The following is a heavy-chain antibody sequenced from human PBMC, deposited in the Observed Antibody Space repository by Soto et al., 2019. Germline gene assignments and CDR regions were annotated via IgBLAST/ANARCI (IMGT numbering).Heavy chain of an antibody. CDR3: AKALAADGTRFDP. CDR2: IIPIFGTA. V-gene: IGHV1-69*06. J-gene: IGHJ5*02. CDR1: GGTFSSYA. Sequence: QVQLVQSGAEVKKPGSSVKVSCKASGGTFSSYAISWVRQAPGQGLEWMGGIIPIFGTANYAQKFQGRVTXTAXXXTSTAYMELNSLRVEDTAVYYCAKALAADGTRFDPWGQGTLVTVSS. D-gene: IGHD6-13*01.